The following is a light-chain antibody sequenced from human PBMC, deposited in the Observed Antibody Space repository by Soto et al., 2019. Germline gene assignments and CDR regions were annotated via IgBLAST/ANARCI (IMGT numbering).Light chain of an antibody. CDR2: EGT. J-gene: IGLJ1*01. CDR3: SSYTSSSTLV. CDR1: GNDVGGYKY. V-gene: IGLV2-14*01. Sequence: QSALTQPASVSGSPGQSITISCTGTGNDVGGYKYVSWYQHHPGKAPKLIIYEGTERPSGVSHRFSGSKSANTASLTISGLQAEDEADYYCSSYTSSSTLVFGTGTKVTVL.